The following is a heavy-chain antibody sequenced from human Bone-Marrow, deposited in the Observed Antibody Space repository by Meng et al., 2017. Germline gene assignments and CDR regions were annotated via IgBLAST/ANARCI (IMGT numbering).Heavy chain of an antibody. Sequence: QLQLQESGPGMVKPSETLSLTCTVPGGSISSSRYYWGWIRQPPGKGLEWIASVYYRGSTYYNPSLKSRVTISVDTSKNQFSLKLSSVTAADTAVYYCATSTVTTFFDYWGQGTLVTVSS. V-gene: IGHV4-39*01. J-gene: IGHJ4*02. CDR2: VYYRGST. CDR1: GGSISSSRYY. CDR3: ATSTVTTFFDY. D-gene: IGHD4-17*01.